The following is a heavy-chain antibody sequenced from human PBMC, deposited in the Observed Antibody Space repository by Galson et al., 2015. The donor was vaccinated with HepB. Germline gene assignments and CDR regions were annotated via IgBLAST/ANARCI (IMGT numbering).Heavy chain of an antibody. CDR3: ASRAGSGYLDAFDI. CDR1: GFTFSSYW. D-gene: IGHD3-22*01. J-gene: IGHJ3*02. CDR2: IKQDGSEK. Sequence: SLRLSCAASGFTFSSYWMSWVRQAPGKGLEWVANIKQDGSEKYYVDSVKGRFTISRDNAKNSLYLQMNSLRAEDTAVYYCASRAGSGYLDAFDIWGQGTMVTVSS. V-gene: IGHV3-7*03.